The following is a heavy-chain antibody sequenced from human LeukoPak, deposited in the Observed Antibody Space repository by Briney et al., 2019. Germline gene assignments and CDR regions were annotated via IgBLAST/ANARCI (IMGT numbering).Heavy chain of an antibody. CDR2: IYYSGST. V-gene: IGHV4-59*12. CDR3: ARGDDSSGYYYSPFDY. J-gene: IGHJ4*02. CDR1: GGSISSYY. Sequence: SSETLSLTCTVSGGSISSYYWSWIRQPPGKGLEWIGYIYYSGSTNYNPSLKSRVTISVDTSKNQFSLKLSSVTAADTAVYYCARGDDSSGYYYSPFDYWGQGTLVTVSS. D-gene: IGHD3-22*01.